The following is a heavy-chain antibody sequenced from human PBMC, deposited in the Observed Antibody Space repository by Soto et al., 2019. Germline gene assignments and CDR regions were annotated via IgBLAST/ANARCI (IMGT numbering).Heavy chain of an antibody. J-gene: IGHJ4*02. Sequence: QVQLVESGGGVVQPGRSLRLSCAASGFTFSSYDMHWVRQAPGKGLEWVAVILSDGNNKFYADSVKGRFTISRDNSKNTRYLQMDSLRVEDTAVYYCAKGRGNYWAIDSWGQGTLVTVSS. CDR1: GFTFSSYD. CDR2: ILSDGNNK. CDR3: AKGRGNYWAIDS. D-gene: IGHD1-7*01. V-gene: IGHV3-30*18.